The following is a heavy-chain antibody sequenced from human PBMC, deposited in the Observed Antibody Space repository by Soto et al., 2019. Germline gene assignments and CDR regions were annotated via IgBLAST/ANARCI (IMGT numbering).Heavy chain of an antibody. CDR3: ARACSSTSCRPNYYYGMDV. V-gene: IGHV4-59*01. Sequence: QVQLQESGPALVKPSETLSLTCTASGGSISSYYWSWIRQPPGKGLEWIGYIYYSGSTNYNPSLKSRVTISVDTSKNQFSLKLSSVTAADTAVYYCARACSSTSCRPNYYYGMDVWGQGTTVTVSS. D-gene: IGHD2-2*01. CDR2: IYYSGST. J-gene: IGHJ6*02. CDR1: GGSISSYY.